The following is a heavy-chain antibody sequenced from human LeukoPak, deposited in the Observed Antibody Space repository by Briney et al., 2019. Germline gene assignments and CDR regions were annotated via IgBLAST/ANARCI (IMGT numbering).Heavy chain of an antibody. CDR3: ARAPRGYYMDV. Sequence: PSETLSLTCTISGGSVSDYYWSWIRQSPGKGLEWIGYIYYTGSTTYNPSLKSRVTISADTSKNQFSLKLSSVTAADTAVYYCARAPRGYYMDVWGKGTTVTISS. V-gene: IGHV4-59*02. CDR2: IYYTGST. CDR1: GGSVSDYY. J-gene: IGHJ6*03.